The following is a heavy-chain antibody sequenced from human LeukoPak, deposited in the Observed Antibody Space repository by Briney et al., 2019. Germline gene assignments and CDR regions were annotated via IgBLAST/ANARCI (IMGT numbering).Heavy chain of an antibody. CDR1: GFTLSSNA. CDR3: AKPGSGYYYFDY. V-gene: IGHV3-23*01. Sequence: GGSLRLSCAASGFTLSSNAMSWVRQAPGKGLEWVSAISGSGGSTYYAVSVKGRFTISRDNSKNTLYLQMNSLRAEDTAVYYCAKPGSGYYYFDYWGQGTLVTVSS. CDR2: ISGSGGST. D-gene: IGHD3-22*01. J-gene: IGHJ4*02.